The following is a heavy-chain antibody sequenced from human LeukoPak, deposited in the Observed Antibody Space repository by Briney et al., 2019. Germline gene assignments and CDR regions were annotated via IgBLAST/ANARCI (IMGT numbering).Heavy chain of an antibody. CDR3: ARILYYDTSGVLDY. V-gene: IGHV3-48*03. J-gene: IGHJ4*02. D-gene: IGHD3-22*01. Sequence: PGGSLRLSCAASGFTFSSYEMNWVRQAPGKGLEWVSYISSSGSTIYYADSVKGRFTISRDNAKNSLFLQMNSLRAEDTAVYYCARILYYDTSGVLDYWGQGTLVTVSS. CDR2: ISSSGSTI. CDR1: GFTFSSYE.